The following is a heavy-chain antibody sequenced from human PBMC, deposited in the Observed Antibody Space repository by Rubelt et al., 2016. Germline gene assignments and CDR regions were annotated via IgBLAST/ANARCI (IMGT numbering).Heavy chain of an antibody. V-gene: IGHV4-38-2*02. Sequence: QVQLQESGPGLVKPSETLSLTCTVSGYSISSGYYWGWIRQPPGKGLEWIGNVYHSGSTYYNPSLKSRVNISVDTSKNQFSRKLSSGTAADTAVYYCAAAPDSSGYYGNFDYWGQGTLVTVSS. CDR1: GYSISSGYY. CDR2: VYHSGST. CDR3: AAAPDSSGYYGNFDY. D-gene: IGHD3-22*01. J-gene: IGHJ4*02.